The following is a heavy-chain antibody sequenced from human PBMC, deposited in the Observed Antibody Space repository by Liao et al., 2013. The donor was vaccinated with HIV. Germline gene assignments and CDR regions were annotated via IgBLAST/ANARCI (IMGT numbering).Heavy chain of an antibody. D-gene: IGHD3-22*01. J-gene: IGHJ2*01. CDR2: IYHTLTT. Sequence: QVQLQQWGAGLLKPSETLSLTCTVSGGSIYSYYWSWIRQSPGKGLEWIGYIYHTLTTDSNPSLKNRVTISLDRSKNQFSLKLSSVTDADTAVYYCARGIPDLYYYDSSGYTLYWYFDLWAVAPWSLSPQ. V-gene: IGHV4-59*12. CDR1: GGSIYSYY. CDR3: ARGIPDLYYYDSSGYTLYWYFDL.